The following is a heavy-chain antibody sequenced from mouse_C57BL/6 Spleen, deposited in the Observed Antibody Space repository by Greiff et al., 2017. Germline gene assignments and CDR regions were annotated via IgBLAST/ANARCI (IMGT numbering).Heavy chain of an antibody. V-gene: IGHV5-17*01. CDR1: GFTFSDYG. CDR3: ARPGDYDRWYFDV. J-gene: IGHJ1*03. CDR2: ISSGSSTI. Sequence: DVHLVESGGGLVKPGGSLKLSCAASGFTFSDYGMHWVRQAPEKGLEWVAYISSGSSTIYYADTVKGRFTISRDNAKNTLFLQMTSLRSEDTAMYYCARPGDYDRWYFDVWGTGTTVTVSS. D-gene: IGHD2-4*01.